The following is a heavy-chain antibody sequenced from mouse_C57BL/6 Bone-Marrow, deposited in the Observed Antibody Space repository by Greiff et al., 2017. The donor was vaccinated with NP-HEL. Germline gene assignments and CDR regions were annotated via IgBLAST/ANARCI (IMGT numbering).Heavy chain of an antibody. Sequence: EVKLMESGGGLVKPGGSLKLSCAASGFTFSSYAMSWVRQTPEKRLEWVATISDGGSYTYYPDNVKGRFTISRDNAKNNLYLQMSHLKSEDTAMYYCARGSITTVVADYAMDYWGQGTSVTVSS. D-gene: IGHD1-1*01. V-gene: IGHV5-4*03. J-gene: IGHJ4*01. CDR3: ARGSITTVVADYAMDY. CDR1: GFTFSSYA. CDR2: ISDGGSYT.